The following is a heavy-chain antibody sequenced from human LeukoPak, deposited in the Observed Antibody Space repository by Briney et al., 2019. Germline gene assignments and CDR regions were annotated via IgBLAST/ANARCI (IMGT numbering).Heavy chain of an antibody. CDR1: GGSFSGYY. Sequence: PSETLSLTCAVYGGSFSGYYWSWIRQPPGKGLEWIGEINHSGSTNYNPSLKSRVTISVDTSKNQFSLKLSSVTAADTAVYYCARGVYDYVWGSYRKQRKKYYFDYWGQGTLVTVSS. CDR2: INHSGST. J-gene: IGHJ4*02. D-gene: IGHD3-16*02. CDR3: ARGVYDYVWGSYRKQRKKYYFDY. V-gene: IGHV4-34*01.